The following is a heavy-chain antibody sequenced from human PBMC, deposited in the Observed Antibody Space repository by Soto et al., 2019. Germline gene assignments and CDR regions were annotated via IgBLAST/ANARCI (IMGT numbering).Heavy chain of an antibody. CDR2: ISPYNGNT. D-gene: IGHD6-13*01. CDR1: GYTFTSYG. CDR3: ARGRAIAAAPAHPLAI. V-gene: IGHV1-18*01. Sequence: ASVKVSCKASGYTFTSYGITWVRQAPGQGLEWMGWISPYNGNTNYAQKVQGRVTMTTDTSTNTAYMELRSLRSDDTAVYYCARGRAIAAAPAHPLAIWGQGTMVTVSS. J-gene: IGHJ3*02.